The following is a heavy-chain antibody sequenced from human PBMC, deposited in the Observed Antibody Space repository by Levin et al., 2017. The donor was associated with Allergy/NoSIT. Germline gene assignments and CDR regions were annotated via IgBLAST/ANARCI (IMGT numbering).Heavy chain of an antibody. J-gene: IGHJ3*02. Sequence: TGGSLRLSCAASGFTFDNYAMHWVRQPPGKGLEWVSGISWNSGSIAYADSVKGRFTSSRDNAKNSLYLQMNSLRSEDTALYFCARTDYYLGGFDIWGQGTRVTVSS. CDR3: ARTDYYLGGFDI. V-gene: IGHV3-9*01. CDR2: ISWNSGSI. D-gene: IGHD2-21*01. CDR1: GFTFDNYA.